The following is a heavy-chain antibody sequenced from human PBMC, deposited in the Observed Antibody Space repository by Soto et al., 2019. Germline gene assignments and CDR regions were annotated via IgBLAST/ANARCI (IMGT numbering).Heavy chain of an antibody. CDR3: VRQGPSGYYINAVFGL. CDR2: IYYSGST. J-gene: IGHJ3*01. CDR1: ADSIRTYY. Sequence: PSESMALTCTVSADSIRTYYLNWIRQPPGKGLERVGYIYYSGSTNYSPSLKSRASLSVDTSRNQFSLKLPQVTATDTAVYYCVRQGPSGYYINAVFGLWDQGTMVTVAS. V-gene: IGHV4-59*08. D-gene: IGHD3-22*01.